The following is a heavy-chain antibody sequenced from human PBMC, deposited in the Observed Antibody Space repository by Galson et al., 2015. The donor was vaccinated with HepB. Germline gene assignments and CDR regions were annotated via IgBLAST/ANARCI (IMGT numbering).Heavy chain of an antibody. CDR1: GYSFTTYW. CDR3: ARQSKIVVPASDQHGMDV. J-gene: IGHJ6*02. D-gene: IGHD3-22*01. Sequence: QSGAEVKKPGESLRISCKGSGYSFTTYWINWVRQMPGKGLEWMGRIDPSDFYTDYSPSFQGHVSISADKSVNTAFLYWSSLQASDTAIYYCARQSKIVVPASDQHGMDVWGQGTTVTGSS. V-gene: IGHV5-10-1*01. CDR2: IDPSDFYT.